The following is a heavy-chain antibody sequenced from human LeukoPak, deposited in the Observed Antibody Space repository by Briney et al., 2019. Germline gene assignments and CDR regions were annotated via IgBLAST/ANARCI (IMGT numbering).Heavy chain of an antibody. D-gene: IGHD6-13*01. CDR1: GYTFTGYY. CDR2: ISPNSGGT. J-gene: IGHJ4*02. CDR3: ARDIISGSSWYGY. V-gene: IGHV1-2*02. Sequence: GASVKLSCKASGYTFTGYYMHWVRQAPGQGLEWMGWISPNSGGTNYAQKFQGRVTMTRDTSISTTYMELSRLRSDDTAVYYCARDIISGSSWYGYWGQGTLVTVSS.